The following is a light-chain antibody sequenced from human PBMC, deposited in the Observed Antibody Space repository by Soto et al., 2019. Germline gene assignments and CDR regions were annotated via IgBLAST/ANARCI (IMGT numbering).Light chain of an antibody. J-gene: IGLJ1*01. Sequence: QSALTQPPSASGSPGQSVTISCTGTSSDVGGYNYVSWFQHHPGKAPKLMIYEVSKRPSGVPDRFSGSKSGNTASLTVSGLQAEDEADYYCSSYAGRNNLRVFETGTKLTVL. CDR1: SSDVGGYNY. V-gene: IGLV2-8*01. CDR3: SSYAGRNNLRV. CDR2: EVS.